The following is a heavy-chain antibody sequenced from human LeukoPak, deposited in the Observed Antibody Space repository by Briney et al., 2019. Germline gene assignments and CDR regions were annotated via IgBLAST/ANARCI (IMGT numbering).Heavy chain of an antibody. D-gene: IGHD6-13*01. CDR3: ARDSEYSSSFALDI. V-gene: IGHV3-7*01. Sequence: GGSLRLSCAASGFTFSSHWMTWVRQAPGKGLEWVANINQDGSERYYVDSVKGRFTISRDNAKNSLYLQMNSLRAEDTAVYYCARDSEYSSSFALDIWGQGTMVTVSS. CDR1: GFTFSSHW. CDR2: INQDGSER. J-gene: IGHJ3*02.